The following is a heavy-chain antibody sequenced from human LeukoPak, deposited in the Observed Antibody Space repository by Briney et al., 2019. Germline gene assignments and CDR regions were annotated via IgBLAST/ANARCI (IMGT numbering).Heavy chain of an antibody. CDR2: IKQDGSEK. V-gene: IGHV3-7*01. CDR3: ARSYSSGWYGSTHYFDY. J-gene: IGHJ4*02. Sequence: GGSLRLSCAASGFTFSSYWMSWVRQAPGKGLEWVANIKQDGSEKYYVDSVKGRFTISRDNAKNSLYLQMNSLRAEDTAVYYCARSYSSGWYGSTHYFDYWGQGTLVTVSS. D-gene: IGHD6-19*01. CDR1: GFTFSSYW.